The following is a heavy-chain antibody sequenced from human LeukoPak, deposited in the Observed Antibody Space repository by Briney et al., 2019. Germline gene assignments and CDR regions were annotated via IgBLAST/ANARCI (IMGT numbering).Heavy chain of an antibody. CDR2: IKQDGSEK. Sequence: GGSLRLSCAASGFTFSSYWMSWVRQAPGKGLEWVANIKQDGSEKYYVDSVKGRFTISRDNAKNSLYLQMNSLRAEDTALYYCAKDGFFRGRYYFDYWGQGTLVTVSS. CDR3: AKDGFFRGRYYFDY. D-gene: IGHD1-14*01. J-gene: IGHJ4*02. CDR1: GFTFSSYW. V-gene: IGHV3-7*03.